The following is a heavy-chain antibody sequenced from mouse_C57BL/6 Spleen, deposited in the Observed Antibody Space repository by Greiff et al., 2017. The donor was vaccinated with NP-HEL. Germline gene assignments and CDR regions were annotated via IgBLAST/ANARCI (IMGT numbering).Heavy chain of an antibody. V-gene: IGHV1-63*01. D-gene: IGHD2-3*01. Sequence: VQLQQSGAELVRPGTSVMMSCKASGYTFTNYWIGWAKQRPGHGLEWIGDIYPGGGYTNYNEKFKGKATLTADKSSSTAYMQFSSLTSEDSAIYYCARRGYEGIDYWGQGTTLTVSS. CDR1: GYTFTNYW. J-gene: IGHJ2*01. CDR2: IYPGGGYT. CDR3: ARRGYEGIDY.